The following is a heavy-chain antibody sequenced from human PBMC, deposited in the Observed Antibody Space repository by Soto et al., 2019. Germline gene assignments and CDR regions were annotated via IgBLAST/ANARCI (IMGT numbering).Heavy chain of an antibody. Sequence: EVQLLESGGGLVQPGGSLRLSCVASGFTFSSFAMSWVRQAPGKGLEWVSTISEAGGNTYNADSVKGRFTISRDNSRNTLYLQMNSLRAEDTAIYYCAKQQKDYYGLDVWGQGTTVTVSS. CDR1: GFTFSSFA. CDR2: ISEAGGNT. J-gene: IGHJ6*02. CDR3: AKQQKDYYGLDV. V-gene: IGHV3-23*01.